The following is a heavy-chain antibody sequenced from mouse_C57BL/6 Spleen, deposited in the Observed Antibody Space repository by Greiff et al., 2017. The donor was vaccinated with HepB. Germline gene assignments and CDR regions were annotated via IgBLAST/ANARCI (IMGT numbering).Heavy chain of an antibody. Sequence: DVQLQESGPGLVKPSQSLSLTCSVTGYSITSGYYWNWIRQFPGNKLEWMGYISYDGSNNYNPSLKNRISITRDTSKNQFFLKLNSVTTEDTATYYCARDFTTAYAMDYWGQGTSVTVSS. CDR3: ARDFTTAYAMDY. V-gene: IGHV3-6*01. CDR2: ISYDGSN. J-gene: IGHJ4*01. D-gene: IGHD1-2*01. CDR1: GYSITSGYY.